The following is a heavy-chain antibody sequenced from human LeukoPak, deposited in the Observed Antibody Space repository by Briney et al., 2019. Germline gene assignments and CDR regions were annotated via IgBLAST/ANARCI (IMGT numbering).Heavy chain of an antibody. D-gene: IGHD3-10*01. CDR1: GYTFTSYD. Sequence: ASVKVSCKASGYTFTSYDINWVRQATGQGLEWMGWMNPNSGNTGYAQKFQGRVTMTRNTSISTAYMELSSLKVSDTAMYYCAYYGSDSYSNEYTWFDPWGQGTLVTVSS. CDR2: MNPNSGNT. CDR3: AYYGSDSYSNEYTWFDP. J-gene: IGHJ5*02. V-gene: IGHV1-8*01.